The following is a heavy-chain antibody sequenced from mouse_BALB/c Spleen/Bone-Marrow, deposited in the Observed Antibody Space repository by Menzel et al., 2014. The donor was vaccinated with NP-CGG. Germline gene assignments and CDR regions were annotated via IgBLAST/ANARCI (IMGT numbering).Heavy chain of an antibody. J-gene: IGHJ2*01. CDR1: GYTFTDYW. Sequence: QVHLQQSGAELVMPGASVKMSCKASGYTFTDYWMHWVKQRPGQGLEWIGAIDTSDSYTSYNQKFKGKATLTVDESSSTAYMQLSSLTSEDSAVYYCAFYYGNYGDYWGQGTTLTASS. V-gene: IGHV1-69*01. CDR3: AFYYGNYGDY. CDR2: IDTSDSYT. D-gene: IGHD2-1*01.